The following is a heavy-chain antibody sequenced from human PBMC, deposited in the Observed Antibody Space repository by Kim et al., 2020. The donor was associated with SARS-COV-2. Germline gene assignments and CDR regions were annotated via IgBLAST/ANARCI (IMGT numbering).Heavy chain of an antibody. CDR1: GFTFSSYS. CDR3: ARDQPGLGPAAQLFDY. Sequence: GGSLRLSCAASGFTFSSYSMNWVRQAPGKGLEWVSYISRSSSTIYYADSVKGRFTISRDNAKNSLYLQMNSLRDEDTAVYYCARDQPGLGPAAQLFDYWGQGTLVTVSS. CDR2: ISRSSSTI. V-gene: IGHV3-48*02. J-gene: IGHJ4*02. D-gene: IGHD2-2*01.